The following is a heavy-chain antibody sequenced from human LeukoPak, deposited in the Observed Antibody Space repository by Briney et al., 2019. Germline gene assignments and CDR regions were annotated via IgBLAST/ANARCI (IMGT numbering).Heavy chain of an antibody. CDR1: GGSISSYY. D-gene: IGHD4-17*01. V-gene: IGHV4-59*01. CDR2: AYYSGIT. CDR3: ARVRDGDYLDYYFDY. Sequence: SETLSLTCTVSGGSISSYYWSWIRQPPGKGLEWIGYAYYSGITNYNPSLKSRVTILVDTSKNHFTLKLTSVTAADTAVYYCARVRDGDYLDYYFDYWGQGTLVTVSS. J-gene: IGHJ4*02.